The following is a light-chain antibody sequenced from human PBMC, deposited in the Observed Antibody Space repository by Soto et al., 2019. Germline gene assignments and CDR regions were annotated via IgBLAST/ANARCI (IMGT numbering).Light chain of an antibody. Sequence: EVVMTQSPATVSVSPGERTSLSCRASQSIGTNLGWYQQRPGQAPRLLIAKTSIRVAGVPARFSGSGSGTEFTLTISSLQSEDIAVYYCQQYAGWQLTVGGGTKVDIK. CDR3: QQYAGWQLT. J-gene: IGKJ4*01. V-gene: IGKV3D-15*01. CDR2: KTS. CDR1: QSIGTN.